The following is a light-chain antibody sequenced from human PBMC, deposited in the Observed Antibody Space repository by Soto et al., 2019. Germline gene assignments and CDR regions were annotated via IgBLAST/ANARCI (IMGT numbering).Light chain of an antibody. CDR2: DAS. Sequence: DIQMTQSPPTLSASVGDRVTITCRASQPISSWLAWYHQKPGKAPKLLIYDASNLESGVPSRFSGSGSGTELNLTISSLQPEDFGIYYCQQYENYWTFGQGTKVEIK. V-gene: IGKV1-5*01. CDR3: QQYENYWT. CDR1: QPISSW. J-gene: IGKJ1*01.